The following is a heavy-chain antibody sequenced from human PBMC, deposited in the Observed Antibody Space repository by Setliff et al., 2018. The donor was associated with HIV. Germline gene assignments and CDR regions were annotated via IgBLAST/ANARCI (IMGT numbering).Heavy chain of an antibody. CDR3: AKGGYGGAYYVAGY. J-gene: IGHJ4*02. Sequence: PGGFLRLSCEASGFRVTDTYMAWVRQAPGKGLEWVTLIYKAGKTYYADFVKGRFTIARDDTKNTVSLQMTNLEPGDTAMYYCAKGGYGGAYYVAGYWGQGTKVTVSS. V-gene: IGHV3-53*01. CDR2: IYKAGKT. CDR1: GFRVTDTY. D-gene: IGHD5-18*01.